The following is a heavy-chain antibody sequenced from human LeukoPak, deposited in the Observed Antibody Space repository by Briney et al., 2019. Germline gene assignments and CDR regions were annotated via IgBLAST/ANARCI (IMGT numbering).Heavy chain of an antibody. J-gene: IGHJ4*02. Sequence: SETPSLTCAVYGGSFSGYYWSWIRQPPGKGLEWIGEINHSGSTNYNPSLKSRVTISLDTSKNQLSLKLSSVSAADTAVYYCARVEATIFGVVTDYWGQGTLVTVSS. CDR1: GGSFSGYY. CDR3: ARVEATIFGVVTDY. CDR2: INHSGST. V-gene: IGHV4-34*01. D-gene: IGHD3-3*01.